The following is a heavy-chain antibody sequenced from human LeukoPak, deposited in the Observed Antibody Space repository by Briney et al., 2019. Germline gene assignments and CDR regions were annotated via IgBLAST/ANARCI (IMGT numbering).Heavy chain of an antibody. V-gene: IGHV4-39*01. CDR2: IYSSGST. CDR1: GGSISNSSYY. D-gene: IGHD3-22*01. Sequence: SETLSLTCTVSGGSISNSSYYWGWIRQPPGKGLEWIGGIYSSGSTYYNPSLKSRVTISVDTSKNQFSLKLSSVTAADTAVYYCARIVVADFDYWGQGTLVTVSS. J-gene: IGHJ4*02. CDR3: ARIVVADFDY.